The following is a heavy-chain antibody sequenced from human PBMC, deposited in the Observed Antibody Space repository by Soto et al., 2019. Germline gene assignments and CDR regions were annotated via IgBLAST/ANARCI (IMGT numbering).Heavy chain of an antibody. J-gene: IGHJ3*02. CDR3: ARDQTKWLTDASDI. V-gene: IGHV1-18*01. Sequence: HVQLVPSGAEVKKPGASLKVSCKASGYTFISYGVSWVRQAPGQGLEWLGWISPYNGNTNYAQKCQGRITMTTDTSTSTVYMDLRSLRTDDTAVYYCARDQTKWLTDASDIWGQGTMVVVSS. CDR2: ISPYNGNT. D-gene: IGHD5-12*01. CDR1: GYTFISYG.